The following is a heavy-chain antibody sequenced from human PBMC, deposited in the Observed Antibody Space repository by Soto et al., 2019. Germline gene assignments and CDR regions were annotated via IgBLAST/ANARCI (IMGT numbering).Heavy chain of an antibody. V-gene: IGHV4-34*01. J-gene: IGHJ4*02. CDR2: INHSGST. CDR1: GGSFSGYY. Sequence: SETLSLTCAVYGGSFSGYYWSWIRQPPGKGLEWIGEINHSGSTNYNPSLKSRVTISVDTSKNQFSLKLSSVTAADTAVYYCARAPKFESSIAAADYFDYWGQGTLVT. CDR3: ARAPKFESSIAAADYFDY. D-gene: IGHD6-13*01.